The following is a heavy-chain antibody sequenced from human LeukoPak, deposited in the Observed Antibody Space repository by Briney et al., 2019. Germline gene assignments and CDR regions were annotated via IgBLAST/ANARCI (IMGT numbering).Heavy chain of an antibody. CDR3: ARSGSGSYFEDY. CDR1: GFTFSNYS. J-gene: IGHJ4*02. V-gene: IGHV3-21*06. CDR2: ITRSSSYI. D-gene: IGHD3-10*01. Sequence: GGSLRLSYAASGFTFSNYSMNWVRQAPGKGLEWVSFITRSSSYIYYADSVKGRFTMSRENAKNSLYLQMNSLRVEDTAVYYCARSGSGSYFEDYWGQGTLVTVSS.